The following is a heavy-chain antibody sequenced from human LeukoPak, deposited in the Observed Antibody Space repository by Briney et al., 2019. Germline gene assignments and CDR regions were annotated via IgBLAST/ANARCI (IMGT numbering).Heavy chain of an antibody. J-gene: IGHJ4*02. V-gene: IGHV3-23*01. CDR1: GFTFSSYA. CDR2: ISDSGGST. Sequence: PGGSLRLSCAASGFTFSSYAMSWVRQASGKGLEGVSTISDSGGSTYYADSVKGRFTISRDNSKNTLYLQMNSLRAEDTAVYYCAKRVTTIEYWGQGTLVTVSS. D-gene: IGHD4-17*01. CDR3: AKRVTTIEY.